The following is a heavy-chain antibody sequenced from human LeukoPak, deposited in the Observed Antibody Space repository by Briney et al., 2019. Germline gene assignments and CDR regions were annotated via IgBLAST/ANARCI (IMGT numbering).Heavy chain of an antibody. D-gene: IGHD2-2*01. V-gene: IGHV4-39*01. CDR1: GGSLSRGGDY. CDR2: TYYGGST. Sequence: SETLSLTCTVSGGSLSRGGDYWTWVRQHPGKGLEWIGNTYYGGSTYYNPSLKSRVTISVDTSKNQFSLKLSSVTAADTAVYYCARQTRDCSSASCQIDYWGQGTLVTVSS. J-gene: IGHJ4*02. CDR3: ARQTRDCSSASCQIDY.